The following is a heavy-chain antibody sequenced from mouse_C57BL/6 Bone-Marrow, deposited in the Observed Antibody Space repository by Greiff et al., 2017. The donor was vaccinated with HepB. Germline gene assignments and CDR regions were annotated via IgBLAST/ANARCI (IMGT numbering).Heavy chain of an antibody. J-gene: IGHJ3*01. CDR2: IDPENGDT. CDR1: GFNIKDDY. V-gene: IGHV14-4*01. D-gene: IGHD2-1*01. Sequence: VQLQQSGAELVRPGASVKLSCTASGFNIKDDYMHWVKQRPEQGLEWIGWIDPENGDTEYASKFQGKATITADTSSKKAYLQLSSLTYEDTAVYYCTRYYGNSGLAYWGQGTLVTGSA. CDR3: TRYYGNSGLAY.